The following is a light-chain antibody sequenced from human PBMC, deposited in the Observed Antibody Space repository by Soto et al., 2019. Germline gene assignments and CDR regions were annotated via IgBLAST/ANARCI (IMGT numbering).Light chain of an antibody. J-gene: IGLJ1*01. CDR1: SSDLAIYNY. CDR2: QVT. Sequence: QSVLTHPASVSKSPGPSITSSCTGPSSDLAIYNYVSWYQQQPGKAPKLMIYQVTNRPSGVSNRFSGSRSGNTASLTISGLQAEDEADYYCSSYTDSSNYVFGTGTKVTVL. CDR3: SSYTDSSNYV. V-gene: IGLV2-14*01.